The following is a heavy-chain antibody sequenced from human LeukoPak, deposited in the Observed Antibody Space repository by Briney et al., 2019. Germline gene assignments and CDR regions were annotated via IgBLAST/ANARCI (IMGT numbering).Heavy chain of an antibody. CDR2: INPNSGGT. CDR3: ARALLVRGVIILFDY. V-gene: IGHV1-2*02. Sequence: GASAKVSCKASGYTFTVYYMHWVRQAPGQELEWMGWINPNSGGTNYAQKFQDRVTMTRDTSISTAYMELSRLRSDDTAVYYCARALLVRGVIILFDYWGQGSLVTVSS. J-gene: IGHJ4*02. CDR1: GYTFTVYY. D-gene: IGHD3-10*01.